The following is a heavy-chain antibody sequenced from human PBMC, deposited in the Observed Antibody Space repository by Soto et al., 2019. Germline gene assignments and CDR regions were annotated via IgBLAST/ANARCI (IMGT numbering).Heavy chain of an antibody. V-gene: IGHV1-18*01. J-gene: IGHJ6*02. Sequence: VASVKVSCKASGYTFTSYGISWVRQAPGQGLEWMGWISAYNGNTNYAQKLQGRVTMTTDTSTSTAYMELRSLRSDDTAVYYCAREGSSGSYYPTPLGYYYGMDVWGQGTTVTVSS. CDR2: ISAYNGNT. CDR1: GYTFTSYG. D-gene: IGHD1-26*01. CDR3: AREGSSGSYYPTPLGYYYGMDV.